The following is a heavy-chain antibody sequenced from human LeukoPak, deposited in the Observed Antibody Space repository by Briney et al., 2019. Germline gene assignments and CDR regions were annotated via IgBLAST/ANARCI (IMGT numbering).Heavy chain of an antibody. CDR3: AREEQQLGYYYYYGMDV. V-gene: IGHV3-21*01. Sequence: GRSLRLSCAASGFTFSSYSMNWVRQAPGKGLEWVSSISSSSSYIYYADSVKGRFTISRDNAKNSLYLQMNSLRAEDTAVYYCAREEQQLGYYYYYGMDVWGQGTTVTVSS. D-gene: IGHD6-13*01. J-gene: IGHJ6*02. CDR1: GFTFSSYS. CDR2: ISSSSSYI.